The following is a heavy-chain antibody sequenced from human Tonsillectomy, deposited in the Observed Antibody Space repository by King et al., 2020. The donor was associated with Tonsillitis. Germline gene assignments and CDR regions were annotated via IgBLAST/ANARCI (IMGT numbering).Heavy chain of an antibody. V-gene: IGHV4-59*01. J-gene: IGHJ4*02. D-gene: IGHD1-20*01. CDR2: IYYSGST. CDR3: ARDRNQPGITGTTFFDY. Sequence: QLQESGPGLVKPSETLSLTCTVSGGSISSYYWSWIRQPPGKGLEWIGYIYYSGSTNYNPSLKSRVTISVDTSKNQFSLKLSSVTAADTAVYYCARDRNQPGITGTTFFDYWGQGTLVTVSS. CDR1: GGSISSYY.